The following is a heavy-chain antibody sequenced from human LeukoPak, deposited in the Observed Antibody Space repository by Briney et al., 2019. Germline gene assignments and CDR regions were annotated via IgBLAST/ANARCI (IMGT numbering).Heavy chain of an antibody. CDR2: IYPGDTDA. V-gene: IGHV5-51*01. CDR1: EYTFSRYW. Sequence: GESLKISCKGSEYTFSRYWIGWVRQKPGKGLEWMGTIYPGDTDARYSPSFQGQVTISVDKSINTAYLQWSSLKASDTAMYYCARTDSSGWYYFDDWGQGTLVTVSS. J-gene: IGHJ4*02. CDR3: ARTDSSGWYYFDD. D-gene: IGHD6-19*01.